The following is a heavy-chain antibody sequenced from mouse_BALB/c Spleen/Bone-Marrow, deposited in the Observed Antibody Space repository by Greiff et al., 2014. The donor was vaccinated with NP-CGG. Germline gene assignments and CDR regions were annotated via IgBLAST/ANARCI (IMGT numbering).Heavy chain of an antibody. CDR1: GYTFTSSW. V-gene: IGHV1S130*01. CDR2: IHPNSGNT. Sequence: QVQLQQSGSVLVRPGASVKLSCKASGYTFTSSWMHWAKQRPGQGLEWIGEIHPNSGNTNYNEKFKGKATLTVDTSSSTAYVDLSSLTSEDSEVYYCANYYGSSSYWGQGTTLTVSS. CDR3: ANYYGSSSY. D-gene: IGHD1-1*01. J-gene: IGHJ2*01.